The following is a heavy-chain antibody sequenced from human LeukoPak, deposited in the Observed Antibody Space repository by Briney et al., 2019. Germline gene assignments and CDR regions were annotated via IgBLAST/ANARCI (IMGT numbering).Heavy chain of an antibody. D-gene: IGHD6-13*01. Sequence: GGSLRLSCAASGFTFSSYAMHWVRQAPGKGLEWVAVISYDGSNKYYADSVKGRFTISRDNSKNTLYLQMNSLRAEDTAVYYCARGIPSTPYSSSWYDALDYWGQGTQVTVSS. CDR1: GFTFSSYA. V-gene: IGHV3-30-3*01. CDR2: ISYDGSNK. J-gene: IGHJ4*02. CDR3: ARGIPSTPYSSSWYDALDY.